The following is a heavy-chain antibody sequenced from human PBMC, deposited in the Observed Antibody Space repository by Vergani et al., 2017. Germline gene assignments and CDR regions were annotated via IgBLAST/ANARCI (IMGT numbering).Heavy chain of an antibody. CDR3: AKDGARGDSYGYRAHPANWFDP. CDR2: ISGDGGST. D-gene: IGHD5-18*01. CDR1: GFTFDDYA. J-gene: IGHJ5*02. Sequence: EVQLVESGGGVVQPGGSLRLSCAASGFTFDDYAMHWVRQAPGKGLEWVSLISGDGGSTYYADSVKGRFTISRDNSKNSLYLQMNSLRTEDTALYYCAKDGARGDSYGYRAHPANWFDPWGQGTLVTVSS. V-gene: IGHV3-43*02.